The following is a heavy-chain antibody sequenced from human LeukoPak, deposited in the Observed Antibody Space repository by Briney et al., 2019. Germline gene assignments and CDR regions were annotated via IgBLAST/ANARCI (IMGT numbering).Heavy chain of an antibody. D-gene: IGHD6-13*01. Sequence: ASVKVSCKASGYTFISYDINWVRQATGQGLEWMGWMNPNSGNTGYAQKFQGRVTMTRNTSISTAYMELSSLRSEDTAVYYCARGGYSSSWYPRNFDYWGQGTLVTVSS. V-gene: IGHV1-8*01. J-gene: IGHJ4*02. CDR2: MNPNSGNT. CDR3: ARGGYSSSWYPRNFDY. CDR1: GYTFISYD.